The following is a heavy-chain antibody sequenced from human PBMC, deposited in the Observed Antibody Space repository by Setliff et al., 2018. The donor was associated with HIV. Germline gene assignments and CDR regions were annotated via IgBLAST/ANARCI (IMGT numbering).Heavy chain of an antibody. V-gene: IGHV4-59*01. J-gene: IGHJ3*01. CDR1: GDSMSGYY. CDR2: IYFTGSS. CDR3: ARVQMAYAAFDV. Sequence: SETLSLTCTVSGDSMSGYYWSWIRQPAGKGLEWIGSIYFTGSSDNNPSLKSRVTLSVDTSKHQFSLKLSSVTAADTAVYYCARVQMAYAAFDVWGQGTMVAVSS. D-gene: IGHD4-17*01.